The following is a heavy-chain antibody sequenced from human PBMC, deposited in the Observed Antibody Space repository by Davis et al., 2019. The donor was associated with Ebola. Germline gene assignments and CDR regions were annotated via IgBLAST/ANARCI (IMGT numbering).Heavy chain of an antibody. CDR2: INPSGGST. Sequence: ASVKVSCKASGYTFTSYYMHWVRQAPGQGLEWMGIINPSGGSTSYAQKFQGRVTMTRDTSTSTVYMELSSLRSEDTAVYYCAKDTKYNGDNSCYGNWANNRFDPWGQGTLVTVSS. J-gene: IGHJ5*02. D-gene: IGHD2-8*01. CDR3: AKDTKYNGDNSCYGNWANNRFDP. CDR1: GYTFTSYY. V-gene: IGHV1-46*01.